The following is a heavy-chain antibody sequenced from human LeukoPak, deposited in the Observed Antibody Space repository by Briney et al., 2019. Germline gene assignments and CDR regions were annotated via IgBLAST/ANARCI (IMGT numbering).Heavy chain of an antibody. CDR3: ARHLGEAYNYDPMDV. CDR2: IHYSGGT. CDR1: GASISSSPYY. D-gene: IGHD3-16*01. V-gene: IGHV4-39*01. Sequence: SETLSLTCTVSGASISSSPYYWGWIRQPPGRGLEWVGNIHYSGGTYYNPSLQSRVTISVDTSKNQFSLKLSSVTAAVTAVYFCARHLGEAYNYDPMDVWGQGTTVTVPS. J-gene: IGHJ6*02.